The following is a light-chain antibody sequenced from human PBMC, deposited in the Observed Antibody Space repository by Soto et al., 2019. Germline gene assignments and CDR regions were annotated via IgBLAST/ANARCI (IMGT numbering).Light chain of an antibody. V-gene: IGLV1-40*01. CDR2: GNN. J-gene: IGLJ3*02. CDR1: SSNIGAGYD. Sequence: QSVLTQPPSVSGAPGQRVTISCTGSSSNIGAGYDVHWYQQLPGTAPKLLIYGNNNRPSGVPDRFSGSKSGTSASLAITGLQTGDEADYYCQSYDSSLSGWVFGGGTKGTVL. CDR3: QSYDSSLSGWV.